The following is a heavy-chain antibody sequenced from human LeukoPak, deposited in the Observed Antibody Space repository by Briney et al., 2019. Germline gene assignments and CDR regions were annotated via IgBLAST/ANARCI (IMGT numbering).Heavy chain of an antibody. CDR2: IIHDGRV. J-gene: IGHJ5*02. CDR3: VTSLIPAES. D-gene: IGHD2-21*01. V-gene: IGHV4-34*12. CDR1: SDSLSSYY. Sequence: SETLSLTCAVYSDSLSSYYRSWIRQPPGKGLEWIGKIIHDGRVTYNASLGTRVSISADTSKNHFILELKSVTATDTAIYYCVTSLIPAESWGQGTLVTVSS.